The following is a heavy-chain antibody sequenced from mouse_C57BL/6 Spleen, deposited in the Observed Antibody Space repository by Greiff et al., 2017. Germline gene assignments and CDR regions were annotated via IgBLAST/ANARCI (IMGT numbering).Heavy chain of an antibody. V-gene: IGHV1-82*01. CDR3: ARGGAVVATDYAMDY. CDR2: IYPGDGDT. CDR1: GYAFSSSW. J-gene: IGHJ4*01. D-gene: IGHD1-1*01. Sequence: QVQLKQSGPELVKPGASVKISCKASGYAFSSSWMNWVKQRPGKGLEWIGRIYPGDGDTNYNGKFKGKATLTADKSSSTAYMQLSSLTSEDSAVYVCARGGAVVATDYAMDYWGKGTSVTVSS.